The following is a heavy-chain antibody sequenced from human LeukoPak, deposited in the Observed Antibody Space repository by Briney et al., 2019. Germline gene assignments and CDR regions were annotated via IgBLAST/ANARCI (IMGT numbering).Heavy chain of an antibody. CDR3: ARGGEDSSGYWSWFDP. J-gene: IGHJ5*02. V-gene: IGHV4-30-2*01. CDR2: IYHSGST. Sequence: SQTLSLTCAVSGGSISSGGYSWSWIRQPPGKGLEWIGYIYHSGSTYYNPSLKSRVTISVDRSKNQFSLKLSSVTAADTAVYYCARGGEDSSGYWSWFDPWGQGTLVTVSS. D-gene: IGHD3-22*01. CDR1: GGSISSGGYS.